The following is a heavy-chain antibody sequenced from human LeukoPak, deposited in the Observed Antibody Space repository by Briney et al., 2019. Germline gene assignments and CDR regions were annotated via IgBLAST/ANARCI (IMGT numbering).Heavy chain of an antibody. V-gene: IGHV3-21*01. J-gene: IGHJ4*02. CDR3: ARDEGIAVAGTIGY. CDR1: GFTFSSYS. CDR2: ISSSSSYI. Sequence: GGSLRLSCAASGFTFSSYSMNWVRQAPGKGLEWVSSISSSSSYIYYADSVKGRFTISRDNAKNSLYLQTNSLRAEDTAVYYCARDEGIAVAGTIGYWGQGTLVTVSS. D-gene: IGHD6-19*01.